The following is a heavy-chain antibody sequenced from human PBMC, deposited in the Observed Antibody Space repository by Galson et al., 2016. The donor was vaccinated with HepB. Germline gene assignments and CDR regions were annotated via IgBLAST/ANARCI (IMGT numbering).Heavy chain of an antibody. D-gene: IGHD3-10*01. Sequence: SLRLSCAASGFTFSSYGMNWVCQVPGKGLEWVAGISYDGSNKKYVDSVKGRFTISRDNSKNTLYLQMSSLRAEDTAVYYCAKGAYYYGSAYYGMDVWGQGTTVTVSS. J-gene: IGHJ6*02. CDR3: AKGAYYYGSAYYGMDV. V-gene: IGHV3-30*18. CDR2: ISYDGSNK. CDR1: GFTFSSYG.